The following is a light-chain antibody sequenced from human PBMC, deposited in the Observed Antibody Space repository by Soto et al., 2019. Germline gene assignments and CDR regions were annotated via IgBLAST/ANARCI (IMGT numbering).Light chain of an antibody. CDR1: QSINSW. CDR3: QLYNSYSWT. CDR2: KAS. J-gene: IGKJ1*01. Sequence: DIQMTQSPSTLSASVGDRVTITCRASQSINSWLAWYQQKPGKAPKLLIYKASTLESGVPSRFSGSGSGTEFTLTISSLQPDDFATYYCQLYNSYSWTFGQGTKVDSK. V-gene: IGKV1-5*03.